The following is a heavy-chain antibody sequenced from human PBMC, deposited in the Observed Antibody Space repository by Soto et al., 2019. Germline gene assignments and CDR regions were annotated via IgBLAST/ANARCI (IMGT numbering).Heavy chain of an antibody. J-gene: IGHJ5*02. CDR2: ISVSGDTT. D-gene: IGHD6-19*01. CDR1: GFTFSNYD. Sequence: GGSLRLSCAASGFTFSNYDMSWVRQAPGKGLEWVSAISVSGDTTYYADSVKGRFTISRDNSKNTLYLQMNTLRAEDTAVYYCAKNRNTGVAGTSCWFGPWGQGTLVTVSS. CDR3: AKNRNTGVAGTSCWFGP. V-gene: IGHV3-23*01.